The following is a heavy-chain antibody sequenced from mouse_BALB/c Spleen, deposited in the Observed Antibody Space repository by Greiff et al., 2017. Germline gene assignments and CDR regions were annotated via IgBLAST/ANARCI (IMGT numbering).Heavy chain of an antibody. D-gene: IGHD2-14*01. CDR3: ARDRDWYDEGVDY. J-gene: IGHJ4*01. V-gene: IGHV5-4*02. CDR2: ISDGGSYT. Sequence: EVQLVESGGGLVKPGGSLKLSCAASGFTFSDYYMYWVRQTPEKRLEWVATISDGGSYTYYPDSVKGRFTISRDNAKNTLYLQMSSLKSEDTAMYSCARDRDWYDEGVDYWGQGTSVTVSA. CDR1: GFTFSDYY.